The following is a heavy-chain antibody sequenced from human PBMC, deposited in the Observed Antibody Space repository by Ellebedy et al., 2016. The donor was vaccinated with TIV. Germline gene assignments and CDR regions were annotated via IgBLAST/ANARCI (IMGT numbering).Heavy chain of an antibody. V-gene: IGHV3-30-3*01. CDR1: GFTFKSYA. Sequence: GESLKISCAASGFTFKSYALHWVRQAPGKGLEWVAHISSDESNKYYADFVQGRFTISRDNAKNTLYLQMNSLRAEDTAVYYCARAGSSGWEAYFDLWGRGTLVTVSS. J-gene: IGHJ2*01. CDR2: ISSDESNK. CDR3: ARAGSSGWEAYFDL. D-gene: IGHD6-19*01.